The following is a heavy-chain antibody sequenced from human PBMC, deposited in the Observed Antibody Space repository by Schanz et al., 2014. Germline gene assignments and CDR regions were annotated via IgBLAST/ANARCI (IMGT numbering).Heavy chain of an antibody. D-gene: IGHD5-12*01. CDR3: ARVVRYSGYVRHWFFDL. V-gene: IGHV3-13*01. CDR2: IHSTGET. Sequence: VQLAESGGGLVQPGGSLRLSCAASGFTFSSYAMSWVRQVTGKGLQWVSAIHSTGETYYPDSVQGRFTISRENTKNSLYLQMTNLRAGDTAIYYCARVVRYSGYVRHWFFDLWGRGTSVTVSS. J-gene: IGHJ2*01. CDR1: GFTFSSYA.